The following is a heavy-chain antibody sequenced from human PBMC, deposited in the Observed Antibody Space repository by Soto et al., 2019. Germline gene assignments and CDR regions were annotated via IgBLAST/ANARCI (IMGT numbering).Heavy chain of an antibody. J-gene: IGHJ4*02. CDR2: IIPIFDTP. CDR3: ARSIGSGGVIGGFDY. Sequence: QVQLVQSGAEVRKPGSAVRVSCKASGGTFNMYAMNWVRQAPGQGLEWMAGIIPIFDTPRYSQQFQGGVTITVDESTSTANMELSSLRSEDTAIYYCARSIGSGGVIGGFDYWGQGTLVTVAS. CDR1: GGTFNMYA. D-gene: IGHD3-16*02. V-gene: IGHV1-69*01.